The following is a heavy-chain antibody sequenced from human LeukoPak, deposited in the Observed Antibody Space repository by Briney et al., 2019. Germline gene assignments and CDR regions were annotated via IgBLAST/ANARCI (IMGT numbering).Heavy chain of an antibody. Sequence: GGSLRLSCAASGFTFSSYGLHWVRQAPGKGLEWVAVIRYVGSDKYYADSVKSRFTISRDNSQNTKYLQMNSLRAEDTAVYYCARENDYALDYWGQGTQVTVSS. CDR2: IRYVGSDK. J-gene: IGHJ4*02. CDR3: ARENDYALDY. V-gene: IGHV3-30*12. D-gene: IGHD4-17*01. CDR1: GFTFSSYG.